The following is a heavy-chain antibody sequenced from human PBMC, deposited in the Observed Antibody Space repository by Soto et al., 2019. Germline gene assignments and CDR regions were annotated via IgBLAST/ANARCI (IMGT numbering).Heavy chain of an antibody. Sequence: DVHLVESGGGLVQPGRSLRLSCAASGFTFDDYAMHWVRQAPGKGLEWVSGISWNSGSIGYADSVQGRFTISRDNAKNSLYLQMNSRRAEDTALDYWAKDISDSRGNFDYWCQGTLVTVSS. CDR3: AKDISDSRGNFDY. V-gene: IGHV3-9*01. D-gene: IGHD6-19*01. CDR1: GFTFDDYA. J-gene: IGHJ4*02. CDR2: ISWNSGSI.